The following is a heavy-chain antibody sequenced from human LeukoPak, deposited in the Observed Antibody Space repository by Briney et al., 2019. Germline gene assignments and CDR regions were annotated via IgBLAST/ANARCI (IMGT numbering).Heavy chain of an antibody. D-gene: IGHD2-2*02. CDR3: ARGVYCSSTSCYTPEWFDP. CDR1: GGSISSGGYY. V-gene: IGHV4-61*02. J-gene: IGHJ5*02. Sequence: SQTLSLTCTVSGGSISSGGYYWSWIRQPAGKGLDWIGRIYTSGSTNYNPSLKSRVTISVDTSKSQFSLKLSSVTAADTAVYFCARGVYCSSTSCYTPEWFDPWGQGTLVTVSS. CDR2: IYTSGST.